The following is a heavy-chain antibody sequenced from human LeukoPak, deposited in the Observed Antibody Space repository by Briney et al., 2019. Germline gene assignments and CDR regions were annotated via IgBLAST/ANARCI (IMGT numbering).Heavy chain of an antibody. J-gene: IGHJ4*02. CDR3: ATLNYFGSGSYIDY. V-gene: IGHV1-24*01. D-gene: IGHD3-10*01. Sequence: ASVKVSCKVSGNTLTELSMHWVRQAPGKGLEWMGSFDPEDGETIYAQQFLGRVTMTEDTSTDTAYMDLSGLRSEDTAVYYCATLNYFGSGSYIDYWGQGTLVTVSS. CDR2: FDPEDGET. CDR1: GNTLTELS.